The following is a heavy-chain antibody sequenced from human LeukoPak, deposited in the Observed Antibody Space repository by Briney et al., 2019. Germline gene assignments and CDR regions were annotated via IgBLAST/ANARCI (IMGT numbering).Heavy chain of an antibody. CDR2: IYYSGST. J-gene: IGHJ4*02. CDR3: ARLEYYYQHRFDY. CDR1: GGSISSSSYS. D-gene: IGHD3-10*01. V-gene: IGHV4-39*01. Sequence: PSETLSLTCTVSGGSISSSSYSWGWIRQPPGKGLEWIGRIYYSGSTYYNPSLKSRVTIPVDPSKNQFSLKLSSVTAADTAVYYCARLEYYYQHRFDYWGQGTLVTVSS.